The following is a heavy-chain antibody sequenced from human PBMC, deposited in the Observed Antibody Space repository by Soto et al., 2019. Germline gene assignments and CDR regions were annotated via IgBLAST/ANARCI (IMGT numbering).Heavy chain of an antibody. V-gene: IGHV4-59*01. D-gene: IGHD3-16*01. Sequence: QVQLQESGPGLVKPSETLSLTCTVSGGSISSYYWSWIRQPPGKGLEWIGYIYYSGSTNYNPSLKSRVTISAATSKNQFSLTLISVTAADTAVYYCARRYGGNFDYWGQGTLVTVSS. CDR2: IYYSGST. J-gene: IGHJ4*02. CDR3: ARRYGGNFDY. CDR1: GGSISSYY.